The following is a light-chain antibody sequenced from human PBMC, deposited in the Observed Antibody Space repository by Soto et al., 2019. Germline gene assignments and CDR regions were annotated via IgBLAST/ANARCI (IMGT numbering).Light chain of an antibody. CDR2: GVS. V-gene: IGKV3D-15*01. CDR1: QSVSSN. J-gene: IGKJ5*01. CDR3: QQYNNWPAIT. Sequence: EIVMTQSPATLSVSPGERATLSCRASQSVSSNLAWYQQKPGQAPRLLIYGVSTRATGIPARFSGSGSGTEFTLTISSLQSEDFAVYYCQQYNNWPAITFGQGTRLENK.